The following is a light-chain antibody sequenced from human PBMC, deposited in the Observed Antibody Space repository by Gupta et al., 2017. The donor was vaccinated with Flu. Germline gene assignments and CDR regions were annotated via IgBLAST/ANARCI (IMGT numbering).Light chain of an antibody. CDR1: QSISSY. CDR3: QQSYSTLMYT. V-gene: IGKV1-39*01. Sequence: SSLSASVGDRVTITCRASQSISSYLNWYQQKPGKAPKLLIDAASSLQSGVPSRFSGSGSGTDFTLTISSLQPEDFATYYCQQSYSTLMYTFGQGTKLEIK. J-gene: IGKJ2*01. CDR2: AAS.